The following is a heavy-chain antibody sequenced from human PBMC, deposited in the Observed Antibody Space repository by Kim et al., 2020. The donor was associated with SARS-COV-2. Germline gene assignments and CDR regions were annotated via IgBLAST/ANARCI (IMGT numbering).Heavy chain of an antibody. CDR2: IRSKANSYAT. CDR3: TRIPATTLAFWDAFDI. Sequence: GGSLRLSCAASGFSFSGSPLHWVRQASGKGLEWVGRIRSKANSYATGYAASVKGRFTISRDDSKNTAYLEMSGLKTEDTALYYCTRIPATTLAFWDAFDIWVQGTMVTVSS. CDR1: GFSFSGSP. D-gene: IGHD1-1*01. J-gene: IGHJ3*02. V-gene: IGHV3-73*01.